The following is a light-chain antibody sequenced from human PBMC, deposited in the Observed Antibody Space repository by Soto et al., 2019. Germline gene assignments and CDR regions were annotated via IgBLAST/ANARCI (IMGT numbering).Light chain of an antibody. V-gene: IGKV1-39*01. CDR2: VAS. CDR3: QQSYSTPWT. J-gene: IGKJ1*01. Sequence: DIQMTQSPSSLSASVGDRVTITCRASQSINTYLNWYQQKSGKPPKLLIYVASTLHSGVPSRFSGSGFGTDFTLTISSLQPEDFATDYCQQSYSTPWTFGQGTKVEIK. CDR1: QSINTY.